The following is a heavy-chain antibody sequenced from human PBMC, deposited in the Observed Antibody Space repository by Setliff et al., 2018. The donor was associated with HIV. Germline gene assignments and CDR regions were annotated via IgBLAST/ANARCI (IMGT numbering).Heavy chain of an antibody. D-gene: IGHD3-3*01. J-gene: IGHJ6*02. CDR2: IYSGGNT. CDR1: GGSISTFY. Sequence: ETLSLTCTVSGGSISTFYWSWIRQPPGKGLEWVSVIYSGGNTYYADSVKGRFTISRDTAKNTVYLQMNSLRAEDTAVYYCAREEVRSSFPYCGMDVWGQGTTVTVSS. V-gene: IGHV3-53*05. CDR3: AREEVRSSFPYCGMDV.